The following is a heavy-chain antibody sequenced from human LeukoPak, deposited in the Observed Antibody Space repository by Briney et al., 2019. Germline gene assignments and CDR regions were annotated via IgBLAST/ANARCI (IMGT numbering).Heavy chain of an antibody. CDR1: GYTFTSYG. D-gene: IGHD2-15*01. J-gene: IGHJ4*02. V-gene: IGHV1-69*13. Sequence: GASVKVSCKASGYTFTSYGISWVRQAPGQGLEWMGGIISIFGTANYAQKFQGRVTITADESTSTAYMELSSLRSEDTAVYYCARDRCSSSGGSCYDYWGQGTLVTVSS. CDR3: ARDRCSSSGGSCYDY. CDR2: IISIFGTA.